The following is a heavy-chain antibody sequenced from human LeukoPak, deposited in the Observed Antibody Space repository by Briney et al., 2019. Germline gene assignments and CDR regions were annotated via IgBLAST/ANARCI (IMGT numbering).Heavy chain of an antibody. J-gene: IGHJ3*02. CDR2: ISXSGSNK. CDR3: AKDGITGTGALQNDAFDI. Sequence: PGGSLRLSCAASGFXFSXYGMXWXRXSPGKGLEWVAVISXSGSNKYYADSVKGRFTISRDNPKNTLYLQMNSLRAEDTAVYYCAKDGITGTGALQNDAFDIWGQGTMVTVSS. V-gene: IGHV3-30*18. CDR1: GFXFSXYG. D-gene: IGHD1-7*01.